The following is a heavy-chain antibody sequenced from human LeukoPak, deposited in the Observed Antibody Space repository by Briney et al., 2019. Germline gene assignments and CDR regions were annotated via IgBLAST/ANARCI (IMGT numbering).Heavy chain of an antibody. J-gene: IGHJ4*02. CDR1: GGSISYYY. V-gene: IGHV4-59*01. CDR3: ARAAAGFDY. D-gene: IGHD6-13*01. Sequence: SETLSLTCTVSGGSISYYYWSWIRQPPGKGLEWIGYIYYSGSTNYNPSLKSRVTISVDTSKNQFSLKLSSVTAADTAVYYCARAAAGFDYWGQGTLVTVSS. CDR2: IYYSGST.